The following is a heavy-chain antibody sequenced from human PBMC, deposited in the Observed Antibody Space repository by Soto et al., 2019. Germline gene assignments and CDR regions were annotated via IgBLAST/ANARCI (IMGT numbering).Heavy chain of an antibody. CDR1: GFTFSSYG. Sequence: HVQLVESGGGVVQPGRSLRLSCAASGFTFSSYGMHWVRQAPGKGLEWVAVISYDGSNKYYADSVKGRFTIARDNSKNTLYQQMSSLRAEDTAVYYCAKDLGYCSGGSCYGLDYWGQGTLVTVSS. V-gene: IGHV3-30*18. CDR3: AKDLGYCSGGSCYGLDY. J-gene: IGHJ4*02. D-gene: IGHD2-15*01. CDR2: ISYDGSNK.